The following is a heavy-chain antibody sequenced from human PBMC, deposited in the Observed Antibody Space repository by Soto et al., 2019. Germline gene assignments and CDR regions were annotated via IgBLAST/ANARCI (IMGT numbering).Heavy chain of an antibody. V-gene: IGHV5-51*01. CDR2: IYPGDSDT. Sequence: ESLNISCKGSGYIFTSYWIGWVRQMPEKGLEWMGIIYPGDSDTRYSPSFQGQVTISADKSISTAYLQWSSLKASDTAMYYCARQHDSSGYYSDYFDYCGQGSLGAVSS. CDR3: ARQHDSSGYYSDYFDY. J-gene: IGHJ4*02. CDR1: GYIFTSYW. D-gene: IGHD3-22*01.